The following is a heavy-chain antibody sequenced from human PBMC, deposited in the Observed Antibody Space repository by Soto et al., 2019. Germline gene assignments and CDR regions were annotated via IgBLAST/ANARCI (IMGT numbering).Heavy chain of an antibody. CDR3: ARGIWEMATIRPENY. V-gene: IGHV3-49*03. D-gene: IGHD5-12*01. CDR1: GFTFGDYA. J-gene: IGHJ4*02. Sequence: GGALRLSCTGSGFTFGDYAMSWFRQAPGKGLEWVGFIRSKPYGVTAEYAASVKGRSTISRDDSKSIAYLQMNSLTTEDTAVYYCARGIWEMATIRPENYWGQGTPVTVSS. CDR2: IRSKPYGVTA.